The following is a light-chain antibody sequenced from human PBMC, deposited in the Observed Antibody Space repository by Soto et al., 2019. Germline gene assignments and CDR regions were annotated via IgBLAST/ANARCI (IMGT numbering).Light chain of an antibody. CDR1: QGISSY. CDR3: QQLNSYLGIT. V-gene: IGKV1-9*01. J-gene: IGKJ3*01. CDR2: AAS. Sequence: DIQLTQSPSFLSASVGDRVTITCRASQGISSYLAWYQQKPGKAPKLLIYAASTLQSGVPSRFSGSGSGTEFTLTISSLQPEDFATYYCQQLNSYLGITFGPATKVDIK.